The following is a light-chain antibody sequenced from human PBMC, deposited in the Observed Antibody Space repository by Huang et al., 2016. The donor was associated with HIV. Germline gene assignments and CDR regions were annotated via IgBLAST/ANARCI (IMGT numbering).Light chain of an antibody. V-gene: IGKV3-15*01. CDR2: DAS. Sequence: EIVMTQSPGTLSVSPGERATLSCRASQSVRSNLAWCQQKPVQAPRLLIYDASTRATGVPASFSGSGSGTQFTLSISSLQSEDFAVYYCQQYDNWPPFTFGPGTKVDIK. CDR1: QSVRSN. CDR3: QQYDNWPPFT. J-gene: IGKJ3*01.